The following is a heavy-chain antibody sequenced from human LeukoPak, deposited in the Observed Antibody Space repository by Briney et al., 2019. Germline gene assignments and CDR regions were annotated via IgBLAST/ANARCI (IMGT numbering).Heavy chain of an antibody. D-gene: IGHD3-22*01. CDR2: ISGSGGST. CDR1: GFTFSSYA. CDR3: AKDLYSYDSSGYYFFDY. V-gene: IGHV3-23*01. J-gene: IGHJ4*02. Sequence: PGGSLRLSCAASGFTFSSYAMSWVRHAPGKGLEWGSAISGSGGSTYYADSVKGRFTISRDNSKNTLYLQMNSLSAEDTAVYYCAKDLYSYDSSGYYFFDYWGQGTLVTVSS.